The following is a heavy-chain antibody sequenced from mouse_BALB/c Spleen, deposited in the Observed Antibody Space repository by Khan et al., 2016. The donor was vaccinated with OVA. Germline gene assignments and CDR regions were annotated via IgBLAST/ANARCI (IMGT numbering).Heavy chain of an antibody. J-gene: IGHJ3*01. CDR2: INPSNGGT. D-gene: IGHD1-1*02. V-gene: IGHV1S81*02. CDR3: TRAGWAAFAY. Sequence: QVQLQQPGAELVKPGASVKLSCKASGYTFTSYYIYWVKQRPGQGLEWIGGINPSNGGTYFNAKFESKATLTVDKSSSTAYMQVSSLTSEDSAVYYGTRAGWAAFAYWGQGTLVTVSA. CDR1: GYTFTSYY.